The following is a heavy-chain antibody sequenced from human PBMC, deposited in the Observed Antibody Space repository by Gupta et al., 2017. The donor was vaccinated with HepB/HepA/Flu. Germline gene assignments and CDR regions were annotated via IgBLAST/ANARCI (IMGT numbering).Heavy chain of an antibody. Sequence: QVQLVESGGGVVQPGRSLRLSCAASGFTFSSYGMHWVRPAPGKGLEWVAVIWYDGSNKYYADSVKGRFTISRDNSKNTLYLQMNSLRAEDTAVYYCARDPADSSGWPFGYYYGMDVWGQGTTVTVSS. CDR3: ARDPADSSGWPFGYYYGMDV. J-gene: IGHJ6*02. CDR1: GFTFSSYG. CDR2: IWYDGSNK. D-gene: IGHD6-19*01. V-gene: IGHV3-33*01.